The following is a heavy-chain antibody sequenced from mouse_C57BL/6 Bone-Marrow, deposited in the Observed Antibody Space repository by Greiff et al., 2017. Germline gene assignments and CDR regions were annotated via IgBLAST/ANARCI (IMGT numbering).Heavy chain of an antibody. CDR2: IYPTSGRT. Sequence: QVQLKQPGAELVKPGASVKMSCKASGYTFTSYWITWVKPRPGQGLEWIGDIYPTSGRTNYNEKFKSKAILTVDTSSNTAYMQLSRLTSEDSAVFYCAGSGPRGRGGDYGGQGTTLTVTS. CDR1: GYTFTSYW. CDR3: AGSGPRGRGGDY. J-gene: IGHJ2*01. V-gene: IGHV1-55*01. D-gene: IGHD1-1*02.